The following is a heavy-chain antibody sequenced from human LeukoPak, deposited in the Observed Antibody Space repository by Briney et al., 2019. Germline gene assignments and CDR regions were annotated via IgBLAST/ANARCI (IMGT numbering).Heavy chain of an antibody. CDR1: GFTFSSYA. D-gene: IGHD3-22*01. CDR3: AKDHYYDSSGYYHFDY. CDR2: ISGSGGST. V-gene: IGHV3-23*01. Sequence: GGSLRLSCAASGFTFSSYAMSWVRQAPGKGLEWVSAISGSGGSTYYADSVKGRFTISRDNSKNTLYLQMNSLRAEDTAVYYCAKDHYYDSSGYYHFDYWGQGTLVTVSS. J-gene: IGHJ4*02.